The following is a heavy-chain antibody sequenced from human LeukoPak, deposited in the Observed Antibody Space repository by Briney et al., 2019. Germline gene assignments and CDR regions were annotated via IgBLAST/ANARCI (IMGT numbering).Heavy chain of an antibody. CDR3: ARDTSSGGSWDYYYGMDV. V-gene: IGHV4-31*03. CDR2: IYYSGST. Sequence: SQTLSLTCTVSGGSISSGGYYWSWIRQHPGKGLEWIGYIYYSGSTYYNPSLKSRVTISVDTSKNQFSLKPSSVTAADTAVYYCARDTSSGGSWDYYYGMDVWGQGTTVTVSS. J-gene: IGHJ6*02. D-gene: IGHD2-15*01. CDR1: GGSISSGGYY.